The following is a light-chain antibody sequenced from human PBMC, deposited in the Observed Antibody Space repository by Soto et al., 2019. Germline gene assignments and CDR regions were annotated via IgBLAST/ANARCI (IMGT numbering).Light chain of an antibody. J-gene: IGKJ1*01. V-gene: IGKV2-28*01. Sequence: DIVMTQSPLCLPVTPGETASISCRSSQSLLHSTGYNYVDWYLQKPGQSPQLLIYLGSNRASGVPDRFSGSGSGTDFTLKISRVEAEDVGVYYCMQALQTWTFGQGTKVEIK. CDR2: LGS. CDR3: MQALQTWT. CDR1: QSLLHSTGYNY.